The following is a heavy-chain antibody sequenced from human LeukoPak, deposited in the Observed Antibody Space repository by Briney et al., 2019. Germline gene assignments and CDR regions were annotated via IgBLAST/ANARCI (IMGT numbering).Heavy chain of an antibody. CDR2: IYSSGST. CDR1: GDSMNYYVTHY. V-gene: IGHV4-61*02. J-gene: IGHJ4*02. Sequence: SETLSLTCTVSGDSMNYYVTHYWSWIRQSAGKGLEWIGRIYSSGSTNYNPSLKSRVTISVDTSKNQFSLKLSSVTAADTAVYYCARRKAVAAAFDYWGQGTLVTVSS. CDR3: ARRKAVAAAFDY. D-gene: IGHD6-19*01.